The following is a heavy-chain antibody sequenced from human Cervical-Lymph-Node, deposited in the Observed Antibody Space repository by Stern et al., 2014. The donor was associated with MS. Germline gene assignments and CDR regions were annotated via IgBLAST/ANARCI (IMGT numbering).Heavy chain of an antibody. CDR2: IKDKIDGGTT. D-gene: IGHD3-22*01. V-gene: IGHV3-15*01. CDR1: GFTFKNAW. J-gene: IGHJ4*02. Sequence: VQLEESGGGLVKPGGSLRLSCAASGFTFKNAWMSWVRQAPGKGLEWVGRIKDKIDGGTTDYAAPVKGRFTISRDDSKDTLYLELNSLKTEDTAVYYCTTVRYDRSAKPDFWGQGTLVTVSS. CDR3: TTVRYDRSAKPDF.